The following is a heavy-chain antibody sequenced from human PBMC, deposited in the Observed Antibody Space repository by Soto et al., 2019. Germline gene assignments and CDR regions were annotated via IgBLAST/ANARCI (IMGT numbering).Heavy chain of an antibody. D-gene: IGHD5-18*01. V-gene: IGHV4-30-2*01. CDR2: IYHSGST. CDR1: GGSISSGGYS. CDR3: ARDAYSHGIDY. J-gene: IGHJ4*02. Sequence: SETLSLTCAVSGGSISSGGYSWSWIRQPPGKGLEWIGYIYHSGSTYYNPSLKSRVTISVDRSKNQFSLKLSSVTAADTAVYYCARDAYSHGIDYWGQGTLVTVSS.